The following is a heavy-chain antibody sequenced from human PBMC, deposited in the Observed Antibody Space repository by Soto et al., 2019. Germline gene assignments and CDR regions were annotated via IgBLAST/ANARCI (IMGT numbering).Heavy chain of an antibody. V-gene: IGHV3-30*18. CDR1: GFTFSSYG. Sequence: QVQLVESGGGVVQPGRSLRLSCAASGFTFSSYGMHWVRQAPGKGLEWVAVISYDGSNKYYADSVKGRFTISRDNSKNTLDLQMNSLRAEDTAVYYCAKDCEHTAFDIWGQGTMVTVSS. D-gene: IGHD2-21*01. J-gene: IGHJ3*02. CDR3: AKDCEHTAFDI. CDR2: ISYDGSNK.